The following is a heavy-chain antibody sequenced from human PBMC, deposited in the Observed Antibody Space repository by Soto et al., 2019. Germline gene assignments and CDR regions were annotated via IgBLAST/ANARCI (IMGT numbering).Heavy chain of an antibody. J-gene: IGHJ6*02. CDR1: GDSVSSNSAA. CDR3: AREGVTRNHYYYGMDV. D-gene: IGHD2-21*02. Sequence: PSQTLSLTCAISGDSVSSNSAAWSWIRQSPSRGLEWLGRTFYRSKWYNDYAVSVKGRITINPDTSKNLFSLQLSSVTAADTAVYYCAREGVTRNHYYYGMDVWGQGTTVTVSS. CDR2: TFYRSKWYN. V-gene: IGHV6-1*01.